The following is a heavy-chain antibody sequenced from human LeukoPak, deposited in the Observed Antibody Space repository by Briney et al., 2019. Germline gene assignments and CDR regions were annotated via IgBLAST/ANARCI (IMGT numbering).Heavy chain of an antibody. V-gene: IGHV3-48*04. D-gene: IGHD3-10*01. CDR2: ISISGSSM. CDR1: GFTVSHKS. J-gene: IGHJ4*02. CDR3: ARAYGNFDY. Sequence: GGSLRLSYAVSGFTVSHKSVNWVRQAPGKGLEWVSYISISGSSMYYADSVKGRFTISRDNAKNSLSLQMNSLRAEDTAVYYCARAYGNFDYWGQGTLVTVSS.